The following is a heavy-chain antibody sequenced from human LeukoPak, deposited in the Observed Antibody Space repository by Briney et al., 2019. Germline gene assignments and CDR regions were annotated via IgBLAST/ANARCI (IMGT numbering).Heavy chain of an antibody. V-gene: IGHV4-4*02. Sequence: SETLSLTCAVSGGSISSSNWWSWVRQPPGKGLEWIGEIYHSGSTNYNPSLKSRLTISVDKSKNQFSLKLSSVTAADTAVYYCARAGESIYFPSWGQGTLVTVTS. J-gene: IGHJ5*02. D-gene: IGHD2/OR15-2a*01. CDR1: GGSISSSNW. CDR2: IYHSGST. CDR3: ARAGESIYFPS.